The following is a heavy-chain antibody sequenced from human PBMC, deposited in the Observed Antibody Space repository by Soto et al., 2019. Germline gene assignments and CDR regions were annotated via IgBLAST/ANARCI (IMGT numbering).Heavy chain of an antibody. D-gene: IGHD3-16*01. V-gene: IGHV3-23*01. CDR1: GFTFSNYA. CDR3: AKQGGNGYYYYYYMDV. Sequence: GGSLRLSCAASGFTFSNYAMSWVRQAPGKGLEWVSGISGSGGSTYYADSVKGRFTISRDNSKNTLYLQMNSLRAEDTAVYYCAKQGGNGYYYYYYMDVWGKGTTVTVSS. J-gene: IGHJ6*03. CDR2: ISGSGGST.